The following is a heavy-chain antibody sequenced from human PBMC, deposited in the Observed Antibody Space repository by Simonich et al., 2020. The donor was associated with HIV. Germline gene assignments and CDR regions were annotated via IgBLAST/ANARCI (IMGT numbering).Heavy chain of an antibody. Sequence: QVHLQQWGAGLLKPSETMSLTCAVYGGSFIGYYWNWIRQPPGKGLGWIGESIYSGTTDYNPSRKSRVTRSLDTSKNQFSLKLSSVTAADTAMYYCARRGGYNFDYWGQGTLVTVSS. J-gene: IGHJ4*02. CDR2: SIYSGTT. CDR3: ARRGGYNFDY. CDR1: GGSFIGYY. D-gene: IGHD5-12*01. V-gene: IGHV4-34*12.